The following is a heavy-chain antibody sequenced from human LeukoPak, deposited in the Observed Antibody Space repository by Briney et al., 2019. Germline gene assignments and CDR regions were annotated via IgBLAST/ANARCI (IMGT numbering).Heavy chain of an antibody. Sequence: GSLRLSCAASGFMSSNYNINWVRQPPGKGLEWIGEINHSGSTNYNPSLKSRVTISVDTSKNQFSLKLSSVTAADTAVYYCARGMVLLWFGGRRGSFDPWGQGTLVTVSS. J-gene: IGHJ5*02. D-gene: IGHD3-10*01. V-gene: IGHV4-34*01. CDR2: INHSGST. CDR1: GFMSSNYN. CDR3: ARGMVLLWFGGRRGSFDP.